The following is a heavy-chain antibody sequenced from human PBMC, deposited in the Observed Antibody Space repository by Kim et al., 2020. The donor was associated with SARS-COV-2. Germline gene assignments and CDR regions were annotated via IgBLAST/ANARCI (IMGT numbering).Heavy chain of an antibody. CDR3: ARGPNYSPFDY. CDR2: I. Sequence: IYNADSGRGRFTISRDNDKNSLFLKMTSLRAEDTAVYYCARGPNYSPFDYWGQGTLVTVSS. J-gene: IGHJ4*02. V-gene: IGHV3-48*03. D-gene: IGHD4-4*01.